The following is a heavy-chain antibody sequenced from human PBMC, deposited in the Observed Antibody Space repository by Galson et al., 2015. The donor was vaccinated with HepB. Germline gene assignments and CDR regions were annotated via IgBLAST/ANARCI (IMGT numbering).Heavy chain of an antibody. Sequence: SLRLSCAASGFTFSSYWMRWVRQAPGKGLVWVSRINSDGSSTSYADSVKGRFTISRDNAKNTLYLQMNSLRAEDTAVYYCARADFWSGYRFDPWGQGTLVTVSS. CDR1: GFTFSSYW. CDR2: INSDGSST. D-gene: IGHD3-3*01. V-gene: IGHV3-74*01. J-gene: IGHJ5*02. CDR3: ARADFWSGYRFDP.